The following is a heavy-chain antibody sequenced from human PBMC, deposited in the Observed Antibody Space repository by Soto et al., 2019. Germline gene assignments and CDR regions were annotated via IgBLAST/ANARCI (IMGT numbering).Heavy chain of an antibody. Sequence: EVQLVESGGGLAQPGRSLRLSCTASGYTFSNYGVSWFRQAPGKGLEWVGFIRSKSYGGAEDYAASVTGRFTISRDDSRSIAYLQMNSLKTEDTAVYYCTKIYGSGTYLPDYWGQGTLVTVSS. CDR2: IRSKSYGGAE. D-gene: IGHD3-10*01. J-gene: IGHJ4*02. V-gene: IGHV3-49*03. CDR3: TKIYGSGTYLPDY. CDR1: GYTFSNYG.